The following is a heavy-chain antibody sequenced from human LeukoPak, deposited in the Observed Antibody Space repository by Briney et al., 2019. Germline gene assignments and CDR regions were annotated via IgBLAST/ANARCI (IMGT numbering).Heavy chain of an antibody. D-gene: IGHD3-10*01. V-gene: IGHV3-23*01. J-gene: IGHJ4*02. CDR2: IAYTGT. CDR1: GFTFSDYA. Sequence: GGPLRLSCAASGFTFSDYAMNWVRQATGKGLEWVSSIAYTGTYYADSVKGRFIVSRDDSKSMLFLQMNSLRAEDTAVYFCANRFFSEFWGQGILVTVCS. CDR3: ANRFFSEF.